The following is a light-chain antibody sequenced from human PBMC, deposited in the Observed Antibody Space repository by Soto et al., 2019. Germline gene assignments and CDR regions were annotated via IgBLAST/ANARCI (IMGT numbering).Light chain of an antibody. CDR1: SSDVGTYNY. J-gene: IGLJ2*01. V-gene: IGLV2-11*01. Sequence: QSALTQPRSVSGSPGQSVTISCTGTSSDVGTYNYVSWYQQHPGKAPKLMIYDVTKRPSGVPDRFSGSKSGNTASLTISGLQAEDEADYYCFSYAGYYTLKFGGGTKVTVL. CDR2: DVT. CDR3: FSYAGYYTLK.